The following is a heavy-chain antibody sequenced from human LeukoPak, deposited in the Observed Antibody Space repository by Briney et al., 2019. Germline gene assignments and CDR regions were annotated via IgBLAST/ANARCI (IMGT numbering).Heavy chain of an antibody. CDR2: TRNDGSNK. D-gene: IGHD6-13*01. CDR3: AKDGGPWGSSSVGYYFDY. J-gene: IGHJ4*02. V-gene: IGHV3-30*02. CDR1: GFTFSLYD. Sequence: GGSLRLSCAAPGFTFSLYDIHWVRQAPGKGLEWVAFTRNDGSNKDYADSVKGRFTISRDNSKNTVYLQMNSLRAEDTAVYYCAKDGGPWGSSSVGYYFDYWGQGTLVSVSS.